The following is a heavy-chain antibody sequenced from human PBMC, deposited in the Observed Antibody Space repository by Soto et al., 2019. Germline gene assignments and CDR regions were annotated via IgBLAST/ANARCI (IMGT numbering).Heavy chain of an antibody. CDR3: AKEEWELLFGSYYYGMDV. J-gene: IGHJ6*02. Sequence: PGGSLRLSCAASGFTFSSYAMSWVRQAPGKGLEWVSAISGSGGSTYYADSVKGRFTISRDNSKNTLYLQMNSLRAEDTAVYYCAKEEWELLFGSYYYGMDVWGQGTTVTVSS. V-gene: IGHV3-23*01. D-gene: IGHD1-26*01. CDR2: ISGSGGST. CDR1: GFTFSSYA.